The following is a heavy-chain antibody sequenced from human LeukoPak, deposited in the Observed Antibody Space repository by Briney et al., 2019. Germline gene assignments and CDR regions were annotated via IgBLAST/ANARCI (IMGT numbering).Heavy chain of an antibody. CDR2: ISAYNGNT. D-gene: IGHD2-2*01. CDR3: ARVGPYCSSTSCYRLFDY. CDR1: GYTFTNHG. V-gene: IGHV1-18*01. Sequence: GASVKVSCKASGYTFTNHGISWVRQAPGQGLEWMGWISAYNGNTNYAQKLQGRVTMTTDTSTSTAYMELRSLRSDDTAVYYCARVGPYCSSTSCYRLFDYWGQGTLVTVSS. J-gene: IGHJ4*02.